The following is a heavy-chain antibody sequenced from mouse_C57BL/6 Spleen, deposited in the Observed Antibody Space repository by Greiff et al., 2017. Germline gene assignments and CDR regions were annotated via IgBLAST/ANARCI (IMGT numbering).Heavy chain of an antibody. D-gene: IGHD1-1*01. V-gene: IGHV1-69*01. CDR3: ARDYGSSWGGAMDY. CDR2: LDPSDSYT. CDR1: GYTFTSYW. J-gene: IGHJ4*01. Sequence: VQLQQPGAELVMPGASVKLSCKASGYTFTSYWMHWVKQRPGQGLEWIGELDPSDSYTNYNQKFKGKSTLTVDKSSSTAYMQLSSLTSEDSAVYYCARDYGSSWGGAMDYWGQGTSVTVSS.